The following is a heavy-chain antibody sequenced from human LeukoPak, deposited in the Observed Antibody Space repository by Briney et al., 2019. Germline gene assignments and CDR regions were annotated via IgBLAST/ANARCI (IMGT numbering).Heavy chain of an antibody. Sequence: ASVNVSCKASGYTFTGYYMHWVRQAPGQGLEWMGWINPNSGGTNYAQKFQGRVTMTRDTSISTAYMELSRLRSDDTAVYYCAAAEVGATSTGAFDIWGQGTMVTVSS. D-gene: IGHD1-26*01. V-gene: IGHV1-2*02. CDR3: AAAEVGATSTGAFDI. CDR2: INPNSGGT. J-gene: IGHJ3*02. CDR1: GYTFTGYY.